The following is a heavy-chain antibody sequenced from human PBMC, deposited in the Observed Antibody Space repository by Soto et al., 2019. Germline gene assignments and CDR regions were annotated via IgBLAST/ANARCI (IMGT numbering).Heavy chain of an antibody. V-gene: IGHV3-30*18. CDR3: AQEGATYSSSWYDH. Sequence: QVQLVESGGGVVQPGRSLRLSCAASGFIFSSYGMQWVRQAPGKGLEWVAVVAHEGTVKYYADSVKGRFTISRDNSKDTVYLQMNSLRGEDTAVYHCAQEGATYSSSWYDHWGQGTLVTVSS. D-gene: IGHD6-13*01. J-gene: IGHJ4*02. CDR1: GFIFSSYG. CDR2: VAHEGTVK.